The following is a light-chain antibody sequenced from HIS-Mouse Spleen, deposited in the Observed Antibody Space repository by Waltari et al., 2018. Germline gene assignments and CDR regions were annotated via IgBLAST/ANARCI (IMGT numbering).Light chain of an antibody. V-gene: IGLV2-23*01. J-gene: IGLJ2*01. Sequence: QSALTQPASVSGSPGQSITISCTGTSSDVGSYNLVSWHQQHPGKAPKLMIYEGSKRPSWVSNRFSGSKAGNTASLTISGLQAEDEADYYCCSYAGSSTLVFGGGTKLTVL. CDR2: EGS. CDR3: CSYAGSSTLV. CDR1: SSDVGSYNL.